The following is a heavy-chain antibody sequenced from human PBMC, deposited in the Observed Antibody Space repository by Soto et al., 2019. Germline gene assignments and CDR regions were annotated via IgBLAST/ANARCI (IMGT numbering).Heavy chain of an antibody. CDR1: GYTFTSYG. CDR2: ISAYNGNT. D-gene: IGHD3-22*01. V-gene: IGHV1-18*01. CDR3: ARDYYDSSGYYMVPYGMDV. Sequence: ASVKVSCKASGYTFTSYGISWVRQAPGQGLEWMGWISAYNGNTNYAQKLQGRVTMTTDTSTSTAYMELRSLSSDDTAVYYCARDYYDSSGYYMVPYGMDVWGQGTTVTVSS. J-gene: IGHJ6*02.